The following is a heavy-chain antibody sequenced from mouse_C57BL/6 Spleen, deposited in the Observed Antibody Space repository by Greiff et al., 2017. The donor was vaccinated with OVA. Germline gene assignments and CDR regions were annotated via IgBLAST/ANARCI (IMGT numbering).Heavy chain of an antibody. Sequence: QVQLKQSGPGLVQPSQSLSITSTVSGFSLTSYGVHWVRQSPGKGLEWLGVIWSGGSTDYNAAFISRLSISKDNSKRQVFFKMNSLQADDTAIYYCARYYSNYLYFDVWGTGTTVTVSS. D-gene: IGHD2-5*01. CDR1: GFSLTSYG. J-gene: IGHJ1*03. CDR3: ARYYSNYLYFDV. CDR2: IWSGGST. V-gene: IGHV2-2*01.